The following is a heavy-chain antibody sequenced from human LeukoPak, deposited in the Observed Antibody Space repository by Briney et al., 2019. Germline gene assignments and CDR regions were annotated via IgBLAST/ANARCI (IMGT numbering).Heavy chain of an antibody. CDR2: IYPSGIT. CDR1: GGSISNYY. Sequence: KASETLSLTCTVSGGSISNYYWSWIRQPAGKGLEWIGRIYPSGITNDNPALKSRVTMSVDTSKNQFSLKLSSVSAADTAVYYCAREEITAAGRSLDYWGQGTLVTVSS. CDR3: AREEITAAGRSLDY. J-gene: IGHJ4*02. D-gene: IGHD6-13*01. V-gene: IGHV4-4*07.